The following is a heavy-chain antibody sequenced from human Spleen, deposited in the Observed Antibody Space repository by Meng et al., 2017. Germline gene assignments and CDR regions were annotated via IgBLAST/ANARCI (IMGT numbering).Heavy chain of an antibody. V-gene: IGHV4-34*01. D-gene: IGHD4-11*01. J-gene: IGHJ4*02. Sequence: GQLEEWGAAVLQRSETLSLPCGVFGGSFIDTYWTWLRQPPGKGLEWIGKINHSGSTNYNPSLESRATISVDTSQNNLSLKLSSVTAADSAVYYCARGPTTMAHDFDYWGQGTLVTVSS. CDR3: ARGPTTMAHDFDY. CDR1: GGSFIDTY. CDR2: INHSGST.